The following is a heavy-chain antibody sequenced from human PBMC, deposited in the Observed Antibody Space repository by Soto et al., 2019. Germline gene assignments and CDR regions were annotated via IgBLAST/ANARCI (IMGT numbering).Heavy chain of an antibody. CDR1: GGSLRNSV. Sequence: QVQLVQSGAEVKKPGSSVKVSCTASGGSLRNSVISWVRQAPAQRLEWMGGVIPILGTANYAQKFQGRVTRTAEEAPSTPSWALGSRGPAAPAEFSWRRLGHPGHWGRGTLVTV. CDR3: RRLGHPGH. V-gene: IGHV1-69*01. CDR2: VIPILGTA. J-gene: IGHJ4*02.